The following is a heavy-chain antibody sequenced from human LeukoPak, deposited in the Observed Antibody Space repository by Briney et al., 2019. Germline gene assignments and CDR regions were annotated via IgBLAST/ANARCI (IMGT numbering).Heavy chain of an antibody. CDR2: IGDSGSGG. Sequence: PGGSLRLSCSASGFNFNYFAMSWIRQAPGKRLEWVSTIGDSGSGGSYADSVRSRFTISRDNSKNIVYRQMHSLRVDDSAVYYCSRIKYGGNSGYHFDYWGQGTLVTVSS. J-gene: IGHJ4*02. D-gene: IGHD4-23*01. CDR1: GFNFNYFA. CDR3: SRIKYGGNSGYHFDY. V-gene: IGHV3-23*01.